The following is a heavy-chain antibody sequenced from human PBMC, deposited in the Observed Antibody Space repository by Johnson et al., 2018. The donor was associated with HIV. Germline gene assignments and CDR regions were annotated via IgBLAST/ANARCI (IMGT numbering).Heavy chain of an antibody. Sequence: QVQLVESGGVVVQPGGSLRLSCAASGFTFDDYTMHWVRQAPGKGLEWVAVISYDGSNKYYADSVKGRFTISRDNSKNTLYLQMNSLRAEDTAVYYCACLAHDAFDIWGQGTMVTVSS. V-gene: IGHV3-30-3*01. J-gene: IGHJ3*02. CDR1: GFTFDDYT. CDR3: ACLAHDAFDI. CDR2: ISYDGSNK. D-gene: IGHD3-16*01.